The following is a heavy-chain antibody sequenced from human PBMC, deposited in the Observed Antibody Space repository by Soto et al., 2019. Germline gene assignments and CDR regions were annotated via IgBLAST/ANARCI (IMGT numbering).Heavy chain of an antibody. Sequence: LSLTCTVSGGSISSSSYYWGWIRQPPGKGLEWIGSIYYSGSTYYNPSLKSRVTISVDTSKNQFSLKLSSVTAADTAVYYCARRRWFGELYPNYFDYWGQGTLVTVSS. CDR1: GGSISSSSYY. V-gene: IGHV4-39*01. CDR3: ARRRWFGELYPNYFDY. CDR2: IYYSGST. D-gene: IGHD3-10*01. J-gene: IGHJ4*02.